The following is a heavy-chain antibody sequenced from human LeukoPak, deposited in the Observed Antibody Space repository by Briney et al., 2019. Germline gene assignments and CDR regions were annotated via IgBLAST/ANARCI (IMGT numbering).Heavy chain of an antibody. D-gene: IGHD1-26*01. CDR2: IYYSGST. CDR3: AREKWTFDY. V-gene: IGHV4-59*01. J-gene: IGHJ4*02. Sequence: SETLSLTCTVSGGSISSYYWSLIRQPPGKGLEWIGYIYYSGSTNYNPSLKSRVTISVDTSKNQFSLKLSSVTAADTAVYYCAREKWTFDYWGQGTLVTVSS. CDR1: GGSISSYY.